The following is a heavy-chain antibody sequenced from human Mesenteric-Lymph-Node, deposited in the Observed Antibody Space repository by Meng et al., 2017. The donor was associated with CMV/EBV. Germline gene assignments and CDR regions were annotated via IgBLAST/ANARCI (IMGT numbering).Heavy chain of an antibody. CDR1: GFTFSGYG. J-gene: IGHJ6*02. V-gene: IGHV3-21*01. Sequence: GGSLRLSCAASGFTFSGYGMNWVRQAPGKGLEWVSSISSSSAFVYYADSVRGRFTISRDSAGNSLSLQMNSLKDEDTAVYYCAREGGTYYYYYGMDIWGQGTTVTVSS. D-gene: IGHD1-26*01. CDR3: AREGGTYYYYYGMDI. CDR2: ISSSSAFV.